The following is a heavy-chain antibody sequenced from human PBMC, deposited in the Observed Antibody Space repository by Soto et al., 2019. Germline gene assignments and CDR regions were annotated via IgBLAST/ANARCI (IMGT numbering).Heavy chain of an antibody. J-gene: IGHJ3*02. Sequence: GESLKISCKGSGYSFTSYWIGWVRQMTGKGLEWMGIIYPGDSDTRYSPSFQGQVTISADKSISTAYLQWSSLKASDTAMYYCSSRGYCSGGSCRPDAFDIWGQGTMVTVSS. CDR1: GYSFTSYW. CDR2: IYPGDSDT. D-gene: IGHD2-15*01. V-gene: IGHV5-51*01. CDR3: SSRGYCSGGSCRPDAFDI.